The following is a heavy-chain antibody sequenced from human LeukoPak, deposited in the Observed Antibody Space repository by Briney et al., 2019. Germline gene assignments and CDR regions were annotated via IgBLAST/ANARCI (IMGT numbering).Heavy chain of an antibody. J-gene: IGHJ4*02. D-gene: IGHD3-10*01. V-gene: IGHV1-2*02. Sequence: GASVKVSCKASGYTFTGYYMHWVRQAPGQGLEWMGWINPNSGGTNYAQKFQGRVTMTRDTSISTAYMELSRLRSDDTAVYYCARAYYGSGSYYVDYWGQGTLVTVSS. CDR3: ARAYYGSGSYYVDY. CDR1: GYTFTGYY. CDR2: INPNSGGT.